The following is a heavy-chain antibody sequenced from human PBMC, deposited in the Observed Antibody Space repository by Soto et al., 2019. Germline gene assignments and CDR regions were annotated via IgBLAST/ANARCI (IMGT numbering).Heavy chain of an antibody. V-gene: IGHV4-39*01. J-gene: IGHJ4*02. D-gene: IGHD6-19*01. CDR1: GGSISSSSYS. Sequence: PSETLSLTCTVSGGSISSSSYSWGWIRQPAGKGLEWIGSIYYSGSTYYSPSLKSRVTISVDTSENQFSLKLSSVTAADTAVYYCASLDSSVLYYLGYRGQATLVTVSS. CDR2: IYYSGST. CDR3: ASLDSSVLYYLGY.